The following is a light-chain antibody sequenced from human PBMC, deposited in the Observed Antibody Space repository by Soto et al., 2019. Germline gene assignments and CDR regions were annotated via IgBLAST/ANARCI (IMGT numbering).Light chain of an antibody. J-gene: IGKJ1*01. Sequence: EIVLTQSPGTLSLSPGERATLSCRASQSVSSSYLAWYQQKPGQAPRLLIYGESSRATSIPDRFSGSGSGTDFTLTISRLEPKDFAVYYCQHPETFGQGTKVEIK. V-gene: IGKV3-20*01. CDR1: QSVSSSY. CDR2: GES. CDR3: QHPET.